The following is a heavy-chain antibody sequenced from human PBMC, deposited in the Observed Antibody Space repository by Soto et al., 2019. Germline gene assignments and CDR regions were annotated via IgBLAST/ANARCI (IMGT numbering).Heavy chain of an antibody. CDR3: ARVDFDWLSPFDY. CDR1: GYTFTSYG. V-gene: IGHV1-18*04. D-gene: IGHD3-9*01. Sequence: ASVKVSCKASGYTFTSYGISWVRQSPGQGPEWMGWISAYNGNTNYAQKLQGRVTMTKDTSTSTAYMELRSLRSDDTAVYYCARVDFDWLSPFDYWGQGTLVTVSS. CDR2: ISAYNGNT. J-gene: IGHJ4*02.